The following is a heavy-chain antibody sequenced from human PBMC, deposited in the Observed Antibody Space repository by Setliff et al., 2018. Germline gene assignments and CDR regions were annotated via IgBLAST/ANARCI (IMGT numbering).Heavy chain of an antibody. J-gene: IGHJ4*02. CDR3: ANWDGAF. V-gene: IGHV3-66*02. CDR2: LYSAGST. CDR1: GFTVSKNY. D-gene: IGHD1-26*01. Sequence: GGSLRLSCAASGFTVSKNYLSWVRQAPGKGLEWISSLYSAGSTYYADSVKGRFTISRDNSKNTLDLQMNNLRVEDTAVYYCANWDGAFWGRGTLVTVSS.